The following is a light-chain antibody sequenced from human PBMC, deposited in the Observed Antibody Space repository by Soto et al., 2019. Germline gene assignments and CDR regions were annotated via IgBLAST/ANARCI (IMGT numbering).Light chain of an antibody. CDR1: SSDVGGYNY. CDR2: DVS. V-gene: IGLV2-14*03. Sequence: QSVLTQPASVSGSPGQSITISCTGTSSDVGGYNYVSWYQHHPGKAPKLMIYDVSYRPSGVSNRFSGSKSGNTASLTISGLQPEDEADYSCSSYTTSNTRQLVFGTGTKVTVL. J-gene: IGLJ1*01. CDR3: SSYTTSNTRQLV.